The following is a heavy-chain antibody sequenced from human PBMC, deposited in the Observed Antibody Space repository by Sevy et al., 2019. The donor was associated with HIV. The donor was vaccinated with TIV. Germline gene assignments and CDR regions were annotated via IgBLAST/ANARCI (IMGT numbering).Heavy chain of an antibody. CDR1: GFTFSRYS. J-gene: IGHJ1*01. CDR3: ALERLSSDVAEYFQN. V-gene: IGHV3-30*04. CDR2: ISFDASNK. Sequence: GGSLRLSCAASGFTFSRYSMHWVRQAPGKGLEWVATISFDASNKHYADSVKGRFTISRDNFQNSLFIQMNSMRPEDTAVYYCALERLSSDVAEYFQNWGQGTLVTVSS. D-gene: IGHD1-1*01.